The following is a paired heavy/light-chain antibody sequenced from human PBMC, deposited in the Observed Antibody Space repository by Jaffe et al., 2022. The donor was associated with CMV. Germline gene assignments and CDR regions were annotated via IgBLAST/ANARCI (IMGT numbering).Light chain of an antibody. J-gene: IGKJ2*01. CDR1: QSVSNNY. CDR3: QQYGSSQYT. V-gene: IGKV3-20*01. Sequence: EIVLTQSPGTLSLSPGERATLSCRASQSVSNNYLAWYQQAPGQAPRLLIYGASLRASGIPDRFSGSGSGTDFTLTVSRLEPEDFAMYYCQQYGSSQYTFGQGTKLEIK. CDR2: GAS.
Heavy chain of an antibody. J-gene: IGHJ4*02. CDR2: ISGDSLKT. CDR1: GYSFTTYG. CDR3: ARGGMIGGASVV. D-gene: IGHD3-22*01. Sequence: QVQLVQSGPEVRKPGASVKVSCKTSGYSFTTYGIGWVRQAPGQGLEWVGWISGDSLKTNYAQKFQGRVTMTKDTSTSTAYMEMTSLRSADTAVYYCARGGMIGGASVVWGQGTLVIVSS. V-gene: IGHV1-18*01.